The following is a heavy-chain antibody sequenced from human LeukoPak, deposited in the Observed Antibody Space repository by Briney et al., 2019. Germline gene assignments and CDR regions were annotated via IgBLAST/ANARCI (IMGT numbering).Heavy chain of an antibody. CDR1: GGSFSSYY. Sequence: PSETLSLTCAVSGGSFSSYYYSWIRQPPGKGLEWIGEISPSGSTNYKPSLKSRVTISIDTSKNQFSLNVSSVTAADTAVYYCARFRNYDVLTGYYGPVWFDPWGQETLVTVSS. D-gene: IGHD3-9*01. CDR3: ARFRNYDVLTGYYGPVWFDP. V-gene: IGHV4-34*01. CDR2: ISPSGST. J-gene: IGHJ5*02.